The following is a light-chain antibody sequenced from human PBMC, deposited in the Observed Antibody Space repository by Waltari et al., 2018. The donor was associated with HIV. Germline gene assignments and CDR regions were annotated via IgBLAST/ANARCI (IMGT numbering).Light chain of an antibody. CDR2: DVS. J-gene: IGLJ2*01. CDR3: SSYTSSSTLEV. CDR1: SSDVGGYNY. Sequence: QSALTQPASVSGSPGQSITISCTGTSSDVGGYNYVSWYQQHPGKAPKLMIYDVSNRPSRVSNRFSGSQSGNPAYLTISGLQAEDEADYFCSSYTSSSTLEVIGGGTKLTVL. V-gene: IGLV2-14*01.